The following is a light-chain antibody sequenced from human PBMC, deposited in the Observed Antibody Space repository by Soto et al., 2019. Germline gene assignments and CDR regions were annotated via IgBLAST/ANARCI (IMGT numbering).Light chain of an antibody. CDR2: FAS. Sequence: IVMTQSPATLSVSPGERATLSCRASQSVSNNLAWYQQKPGQAPRLLIYFASTRATGIPARFSGGGSGTAFTLTISSLQSKDFAVYYCQHYDEWPLTFGGGTKVETK. J-gene: IGKJ4*01. V-gene: IGKV3-15*01. CDR1: QSVSNN. CDR3: QHYDEWPLT.